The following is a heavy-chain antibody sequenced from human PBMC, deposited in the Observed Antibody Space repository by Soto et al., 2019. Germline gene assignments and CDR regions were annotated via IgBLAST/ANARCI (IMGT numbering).Heavy chain of an antibody. D-gene: IGHD1-26*01. J-gene: IGHJ3*02. CDR1: GFTFSSFA. CDR3: ARTIVGATLHAFDI. Sequence: EVQLLESGGGLVQPGGSLRLSCAASGFTFSSFALNWVRQAPGQGLEWVSTIVGSGHDIYYADSVKGRFTISRDNSKNTLYLQMYSLRAEDTAVYYCARTIVGATLHAFDIWGQGTLVTVSS. V-gene: IGHV3-23*01. CDR2: IVGSGHDI.